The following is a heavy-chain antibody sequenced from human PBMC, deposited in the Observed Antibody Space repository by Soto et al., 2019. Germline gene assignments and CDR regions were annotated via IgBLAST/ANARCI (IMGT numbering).Heavy chain of an antibody. J-gene: IGHJ4*02. D-gene: IGHD1-26*01. CDR3: ASTYYTGDSGPYDY. Sequence: SETLSLTCTVSGGSISTTSFYWAWIRQHPGKGLEWIGYIYYSGTTYYNPSLESRVSISADTSENQFSLKVKSVTVADTAVYYCASTYYTGDSGPYDYWGQGTLVTVSS. CDR2: IYYSGTT. V-gene: IGHV4-31*03. CDR1: GGSISTTSFY.